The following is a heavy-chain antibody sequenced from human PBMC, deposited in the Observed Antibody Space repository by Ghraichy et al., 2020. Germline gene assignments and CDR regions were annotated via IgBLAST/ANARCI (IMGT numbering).Heavy chain of an antibody. CDR3: ARDAHTAMDPIDY. CDR1: GFTFSDYY. J-gene: IGHJ4*02. V-gene: IGHV3-11*04. D-gene: IGHD5-18*01. Sequence: GESLNISCAASGFTFSDYYMSWIRQAPGKGLEWVSYISSSGSTIYYADSVKGRFTISRDNAKNSLYLQMNSLRAEDTAVYYCARDAHTAMDPIDYWGQGTLVTVSS. CDR2: ISSSGSTI.